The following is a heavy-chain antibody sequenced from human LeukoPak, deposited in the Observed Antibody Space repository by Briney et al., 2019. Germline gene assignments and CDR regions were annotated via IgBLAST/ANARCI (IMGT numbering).Heavy chain of an antibody. V-gene: IGHV3-11*01. D-gene: IGHD3-3*01. Sequence: GGSLRLSCAASGFTFSDYYMSWIRQAPGKGLEWVSYISSSGSTIYYADSVKGRFTISRDNAKNSLYLQMNSLRAEDTAVYYCARAFWSGYRSLPYFDYWGQGTLVTVSS. J-gene: IGHJ4*02. CDR3: ARAFWSGYRSLPYFDY. CDR1: GFTFSDYY. CDR2: ISSSGSTI.